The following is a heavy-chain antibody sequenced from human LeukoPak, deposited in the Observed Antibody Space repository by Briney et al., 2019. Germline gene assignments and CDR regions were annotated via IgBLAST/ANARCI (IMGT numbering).Heavy chain of an antibody. D-gene: IGHD3-22*01. CDR3: ATKSSGSYYYYYMDV. V-gene: IGHV5-51*01. CDR2: IYPGDPDT. J-gene: IGHJ6*03. Sequence: GESLKISCKGSGYSFTSYWIGWVRQMPGKGLEWMGIIYPGDPDTRYSPSFQGQVTISADKSISTAYLQWSSLKASDTAMYYCATKSSGSYYYYYMDVWGKGTTVTVSS. CDR1: GYSFTSYW.